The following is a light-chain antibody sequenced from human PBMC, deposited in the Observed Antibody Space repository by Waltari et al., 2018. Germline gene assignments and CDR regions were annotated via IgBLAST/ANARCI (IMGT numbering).Light chain of an antibody. CDR2: DVD. J-gene: IGLJ3*02. V-gene: IGLV2-14*03. CDR1: SSDIGGYNY. Sequence: QSALTQPASVSGSPGQSITIDCAGTSSDIGGYNYVAWYQQHPGRVPKLLIYDVDNRPSGISDRFSGYKSGNKASLTISGLQAEDEADYFCSSYTDSRTGVFGGRTKLTVL. CDR3: SSYTDSRTGV.